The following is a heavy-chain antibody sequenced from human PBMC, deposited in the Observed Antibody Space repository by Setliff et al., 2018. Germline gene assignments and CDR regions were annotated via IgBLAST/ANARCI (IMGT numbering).Heavy chain of an antibody. CDR1: GFTFSGSA. V-gene: IGHV3-23*01. CDR2: IGGRGIST. D-gene: IGHD3-22*01. Sequence: HPGGSLRLSCAASGFTFSGSAVHWVRQAPGKGLEWVSGIGGRGISTYYADSVKGRFTISRDNSKNTLYLQMNSLRAEDTAVYYCAKHSPLSDYYDSSGYSPLSDFDYWGQGTLVTVSS. CDR3: AKHSPLSDYYDSSGYSPLSDFDY. J-gene: IGHJ4*02.